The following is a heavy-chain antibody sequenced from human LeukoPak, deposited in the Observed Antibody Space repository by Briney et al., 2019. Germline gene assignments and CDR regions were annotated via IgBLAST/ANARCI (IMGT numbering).Heavy chain of an antibody. Sequence: GGSLRLSCAASGFTFSSYWMHWVRQAPGKGLVWVSRIYSDGSSTSYADSVKGRFTISRDNAKNTLYLQMNSLRAEDTAVYYCAILSATITMARGRGFHDAFDIWGQGTMVTVSS. J-gene: IGHJ3*02. V-gene: IGHV3-74*01. CDR2: IYSDGSST. CDR1: GFTFSSYW. CDR3: AILSATITMARGRGFHDAFDI. D-gene: IGHD3-10*01.